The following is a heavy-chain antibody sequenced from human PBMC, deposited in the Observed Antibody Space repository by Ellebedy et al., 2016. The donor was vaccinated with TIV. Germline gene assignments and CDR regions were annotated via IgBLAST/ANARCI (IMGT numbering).Heavy chain of an antibody. CDR2: IYYSGST. D-gene: IGHD3-9*01. Sequence: MPSETLSLTCTVSGGSISSYYWSWIRQRPGKGLEWIGYIYYSGSTNYNPSLKSRVTIAVDTSKNQYSLKLNSVTAADTAVYYCARHRKDILTGEDAFDIWGQGTMVTVSS. CDR1: GGSISSYY. V-gene: IGHV4-59*08. J-gene: IGHJ3*02. CDR3: ARHRKDILTGEDAFDI.